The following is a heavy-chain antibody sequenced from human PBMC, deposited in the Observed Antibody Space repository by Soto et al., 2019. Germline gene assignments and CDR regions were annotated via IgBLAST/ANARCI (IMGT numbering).Heavy chain of an antibody. Sequence: EVQLLESGGGLVQPGGSLRLSCAASGFTFSSYAMSWVRQAPGKGLELVSAISGSGGSTYYGDSVMGRFTISRDNSKNTLYLQMNSLRAEDTAVYYCAKDRYYGSGSSYFDYWGQGTLVTVSS. V-gene: IGHV3-23*01. CDR3: AKDRYYGSGSSYFDY. D-gene: IGHD3-10*01. CDR2: ISGSGGST. CDR1: GFTFSSYA. J-gene: IGHJ4*02.